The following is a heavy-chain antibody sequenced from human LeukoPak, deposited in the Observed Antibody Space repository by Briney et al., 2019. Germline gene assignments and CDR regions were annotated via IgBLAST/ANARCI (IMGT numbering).Heavy chain of an antibody. V-gene: IGHV1-18*01. Sequence: GASVKVSCKASGYIFSSYGINGVRQAPGQGLEWMGWISVYNGNTNYAQKLQGRVTMTTDTSTSTAYMALRSLRSDDTAVYYCARAGDVGAPGYFDYWGQGTLVTVSS. CDR1: GYIFSSYG. D-gene: IGHD1-26*01. CDR3: ARAGDVGAPGYFDY. CDR2: ISVYNGNT. J-gene: IGHJ4*02.